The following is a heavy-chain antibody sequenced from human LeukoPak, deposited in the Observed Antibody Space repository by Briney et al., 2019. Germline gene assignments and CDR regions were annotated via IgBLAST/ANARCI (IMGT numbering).Heavy chain of an antibody. CDR3: ARVYQSAKYYFDS. V-gene: IGHV4-59*01. Sequence: PSETLSLTCTVSGGSIDSYYWSWIRQPPGKGLEWIGYIYYTGSTEYHPSLKSRVTISLDTSKNQFSLKLTSVTAADTAVYYCARVYQSAKYYFDSGGKGNRVSVSS. CDR1: GGSIDSYY. D-gene: IGHD2-2*01. J-gene: IGHJ4*02. CDR2: IYYTGST.